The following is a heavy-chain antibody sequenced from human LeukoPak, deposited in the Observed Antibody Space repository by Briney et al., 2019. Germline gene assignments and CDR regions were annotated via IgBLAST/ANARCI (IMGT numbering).Heavy chain of an antibody. Sequence: PSETLSLTCTVSGGSISSYYWSWIRQPPGKGLEWVGYVYYSGSTNYNPSLKSRVTISVDTSKNQFSLKLSSVTAADTAVYFCARGPYSYDSSGAFDIWGQGTMVTVSS. D-gene: IGHD3-22*01. CDR1: GGSISSYY. CDR3: ARGPYSYDSSGAFDI. V-gene: IGHV4-59*08. CDR2: VYYSGST. J-gene: IGHJ3*02.